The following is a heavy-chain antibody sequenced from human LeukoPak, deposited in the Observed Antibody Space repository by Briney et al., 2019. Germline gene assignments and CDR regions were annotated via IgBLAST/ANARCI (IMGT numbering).Heavy chain of an antibody. CDR2: INHSGIF. CDR1: GGSFSGYY. CDR3: AGQTGPTFDI. Sequence: SETLSLTCAVYGGSFSGYYWSWIRQPPGKGLEWIGEINHSGIFDYNPSLKSRVTISVDTSKKQFSLTLTSVTAADTSVYYCAGQTGPTFDIWGQGTMVTVSS. V-gene: IGHV4-34*01. D-gene: IGHD3-9*01. J-gene: IGHJ3*02.